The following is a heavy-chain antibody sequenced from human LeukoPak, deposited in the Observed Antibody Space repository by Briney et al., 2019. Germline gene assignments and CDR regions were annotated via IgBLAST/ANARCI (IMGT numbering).Heavy chain of an antibody. J-gene: IGHJ4*02. CDR3: ARGGLAGYYYFDY. CDR1: GFPFSSYW. Sequence: GGSLRLSCVASGFPFSSYWMTWVRQAPGKGLEWVAVISYDGSNKYYADSVKGRFTISRDNSKNTLYLQMNSLRAEDTAVYYCARGGLAGYYYFDYWGQGTLVTVSS. D-gene: IGHD3-9*01. V-gene: IGHV3-30*03. CDR2: ISYDGSNK.